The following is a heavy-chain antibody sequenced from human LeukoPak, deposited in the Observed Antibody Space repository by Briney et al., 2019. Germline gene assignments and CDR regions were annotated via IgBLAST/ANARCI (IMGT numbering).Heavy chain of an antibody. CDR1: GFTHSSYA. Sequence: GGPLRLSCAASGFTHSSYAMSWVRHAPGKGREWGSAISGSGGSTYYADSAKGRFTISRDNSKNTLYLQMNSLRAEDTAVYYCAKDDRYDFWSGYPDYWGQGTLVTVSS. J-gene: IGHJ4*02. D-gene: IGHD3-3*01. CDR2: ISGSGGST. CDR3: AKDDRYDFWSGYPDY. V-gene: IGHV3-23*01.